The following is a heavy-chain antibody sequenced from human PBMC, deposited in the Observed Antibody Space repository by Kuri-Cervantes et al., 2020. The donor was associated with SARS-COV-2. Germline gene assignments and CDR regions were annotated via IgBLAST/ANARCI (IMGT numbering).Heavy chain of an antibody. CDR1: GFSFSDYY. D-gene: IGHD1-1*01. CDR2: ITSSGSTV. V-gene: IGHV3-11*04. CDR3: VRDGDHWNFDY. Sequence: GESLKISCAASGFSFSDYYMSWIRQAPGKGLEWVSYITSSGSTVYYADSVKGRFTISRDSAKNSLYLQMNSLRAEDTAVYYCVRDGDHWNFDYWGQGTLVTVSS. J-gene: IGHJ4*02.